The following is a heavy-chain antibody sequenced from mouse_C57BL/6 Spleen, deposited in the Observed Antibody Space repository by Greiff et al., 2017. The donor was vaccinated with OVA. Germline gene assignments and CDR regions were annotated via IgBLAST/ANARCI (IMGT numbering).Heavy chain of an antibody. CDR1: GYAFSSSW. CDR2: IYPGDGDN. D-gene: IGHD1-1*01. V-gene: IGHV1-82*01. Sequence: SGPELVKPGASVKISCKASGYAFSSSWMNWVKQRPGKGLEWIGRIYPGDGDNNYNGKIKGKATLPADKSSSTAYMQLSSLTSVDSAVYFCARDYGSSVWYFDVWGTGTTVTVSS. CDR3: ARDYGSSVWYFDV. J-gene: IGHJ1*03.